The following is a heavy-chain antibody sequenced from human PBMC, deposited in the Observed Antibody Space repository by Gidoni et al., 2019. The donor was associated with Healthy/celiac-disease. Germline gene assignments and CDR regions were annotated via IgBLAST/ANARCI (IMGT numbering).Heavy chain of an antibody. V-gene: IGHV4-39*01. CDR3: GRRGYFDWLSNEGVAFDI. CDR1: AGPLSGSGNY. CDR2: IYYSGST. Sequence: QRQLQASGPALVTPSGTRYLTCAVSAGPLSGSGNYWGWLRQPPGQVRVGIGSIYYSGSTYYNPSLKSRVTISVDTSKNQFALKLSFVTAAETAVYCGGRRGYFDWLSNEGVAFDIWGQGTTVTVSS. J-gene: IGHJ3*02. D-gene: IGHD3-9*01.